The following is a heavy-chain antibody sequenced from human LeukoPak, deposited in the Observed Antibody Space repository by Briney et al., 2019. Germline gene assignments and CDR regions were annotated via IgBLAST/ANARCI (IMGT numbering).Heavy chain of an antibody. Sequence: SETLSLTCTVSGYSISSTYYCGCIRPPPGKGLEWFGSVFHSGNTYYNPSLKSRLTISADTSKNQFSLTLTSVTAADTAVYYCARDRSVGILPAPPFDFWGQGTLVTVSS. CDR1: GYSISSTYY. D-gene: IGHD2-15*01. CDR3: ARDRSVGILPAPPFDF. V-gene: IGHV4-38-2*02. J-gene: IGHJ4*02. CDR2: VFHSGNT.